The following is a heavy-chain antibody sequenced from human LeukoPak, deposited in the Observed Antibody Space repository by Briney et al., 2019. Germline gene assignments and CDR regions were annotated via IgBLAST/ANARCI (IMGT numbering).Heavy chain of an antibody. CDR1: GYSISSGYY. CDR3: ARPTTPHPPWWFDP. V-gene: IGHV4-38-2*01. Sequence: PSETLSLTCAVSGYSISSGYYWGWIRPPPGKGLEWIGSFKYSGSTHYNPSLKSRVTISVDTSKNQFSLKLSSVTAADTAVYYCARPTTPHPPWWFDPWGQGTLVTVSS. CDR2: FKYSGST. D-gene: IGHD4-11*01. J-gene: IGHJ5*02.